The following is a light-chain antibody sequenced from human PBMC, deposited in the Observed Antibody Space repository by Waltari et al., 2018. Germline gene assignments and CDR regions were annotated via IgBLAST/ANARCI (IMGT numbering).Light chain of an antibody. CDR2: AAS. J-gene: IGKJ1*01. CDR1: QTIGTY. V-gene: IGKV1-39*01. CDR3: QQSYNTPRT. Sequence: DIQMPQSPSSLSASVGDRVTITCRASQTIGTYLSWYQQKPGKAPRLLIYAASSLESGVPSRFSGSGSGTEFTLTISSLQPEDFATYYCQQSYNTPRTFGQGTKVEIK.